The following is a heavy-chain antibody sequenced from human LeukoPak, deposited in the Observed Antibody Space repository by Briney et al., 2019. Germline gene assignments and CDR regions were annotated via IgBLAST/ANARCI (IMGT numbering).Heavy chain of an antibody. Sequence: GGSLRLSCAASGFTFSSYAMSWVRQAPGKGLEWVSAISGSGGSTYYADSVKGRFTISRDNSKNTLYLQMNSLRAEDTAVYYCAKGLRFLEWLSLFDYWGQGTLVTVSS. CDR1: GFTFSSYA. J-gene: IGHJ4*02. V-gene: IGHV3-23*01. D-gene: IGHD3-3*01. CDR3: AKGLRFLEWLSLFDY. CDR2: ISGSGGST.